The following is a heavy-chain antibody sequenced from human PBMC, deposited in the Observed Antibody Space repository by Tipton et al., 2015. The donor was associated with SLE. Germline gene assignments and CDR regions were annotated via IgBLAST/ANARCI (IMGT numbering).Heavy chain of an antibody. V-gene: IGHV3-30*02. CDR3: AKDRDFYDSSGSAAFDV. J-gene: IGHJ3*01. CDR2: IRYDGSNK. D-gene: IGHD3-22*01. Sequence: SLRLSCEGSGFSFSNYEMSWVRQAPGKGLEWVAFIRYDGSNKYYADSVKGRFTISRDNSINTLYLQMNSLRAEDTAVFYCAKDRDFYDSSGSAAFDVWGQGTMVTVSS. CDR1: GFSFSNYE.